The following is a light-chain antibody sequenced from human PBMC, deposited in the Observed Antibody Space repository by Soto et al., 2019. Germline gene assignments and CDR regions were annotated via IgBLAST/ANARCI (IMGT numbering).Light chain of an antibody. J-gene: IGKJ1*01. CDR1: QDIAIY. Sequence: IQLTQSPSSLSASVGDRFTITCRASQDIAIYLACYQQKPGKAPKLLIYDASNLETGVPSRFSGSGSGTDFTFTISSLQPEDIATYYCQQYDNLLPWTFGQGTKVDIK. V-gene: IGKV1-33*01. CDR3: QQYDNLLPWT. CDR2: DAS.